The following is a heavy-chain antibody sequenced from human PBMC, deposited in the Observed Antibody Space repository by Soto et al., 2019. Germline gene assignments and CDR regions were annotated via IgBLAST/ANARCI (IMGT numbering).Heavy chain of an antibody. J-gene: IGHJ5*02. D-gene: IGHD6-6*01. CDR2: ILPIFGTT. CDR3: ARVLESKYSSSSGWFDP. Sequence: GAAVKVSCKASGGSFSNSIFSWVRQAPGQGLQWMGGILPIFGTTKYAQRFQGRVTITADESTSTAYMEVSSLRSDDTGVYYCARVLESKYSSSSGWFDPWGPGTLVTVSS. CDR1: GGSFSNSI. V-gene: IGHV1-69*13.